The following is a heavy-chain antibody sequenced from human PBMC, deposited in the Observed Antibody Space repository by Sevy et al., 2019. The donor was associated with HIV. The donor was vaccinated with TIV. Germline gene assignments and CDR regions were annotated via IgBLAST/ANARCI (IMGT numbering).Heavy chain of an antibody. Sequence: GGYLRLSCTGSGFAFSDYALSWVRQAPGKGLEWVGFIRNKEYNGTTEYAASVKGRFFISRDDSKSVAYLDMNSLKTADTGVYYCTRSVTTIYWGRGTLVTVSS. CDR3: TRSVTTIY. D-gene: IGHD4-4*01. CDR2: IRNKEYNGTT. V-gene: IGHV3-49*04. CDR1: GFAFSDYA. J-gene: IGHJ4*02.